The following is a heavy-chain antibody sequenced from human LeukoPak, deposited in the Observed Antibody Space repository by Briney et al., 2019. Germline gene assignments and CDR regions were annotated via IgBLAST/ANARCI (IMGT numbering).Heavy chain of an antibody. CDR1: GGSISSYY. D-gene: IGHD6-6*01. CDR3: ARVSEYSSSEAFDY. Sequence: SETLSLTCTVSGGSISSYYWSWIRQPPGKGLEWIGYIYYSGSTNYNPSLKSRVTISVDTSKNQFSLKLSSVTAADTAVYYCARVSEYSSSEAFDYWGQGTLVTVS. V-gene: IGHV4-59*01. CDR2: IYYSGST. J-gene: IGHJ4*02.